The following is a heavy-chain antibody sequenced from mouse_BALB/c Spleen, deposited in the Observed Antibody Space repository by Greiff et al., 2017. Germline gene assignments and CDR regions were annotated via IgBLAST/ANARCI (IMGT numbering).Heavy chain of an antibody. J-gene: IGHJ3*01. D-gene: IGHD2-1*01. V-gene: IGHV14-4*02. CDR3: NLYGNYCAY. CDR1: GFNIKDYY. Sequence: VQLQQSGAELVRAGASVKLSCTASGFNIKDYYMHWVKQRPEQGLEWIGWIDPENGDTEYAPKFQGKATMTADTSSNTAYLQLSSLTSEDTAVYYCNLYGNYCAYWGQGTLVTVSA. CDR2: IDPENGDT.